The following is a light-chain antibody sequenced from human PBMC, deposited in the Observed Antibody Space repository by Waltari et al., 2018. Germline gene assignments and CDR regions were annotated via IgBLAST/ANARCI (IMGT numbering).Light chain of an antibody. CDR1: QSLSRY. J-gene: IGKJ1*01. V-gene: IGKV3-20*01. CDR2: GAS. Sequence: IMLTQSPGTPSLSPGERATLPCRASQSLSRYLAWYQEKPGQAPRLLIYGASTRATGIPDRFSGSGSGTDFSLTISGLEPEDSAVYYCQHHFRLPATFGQGTKVEIK. CDR3: QHHFRLPAT.